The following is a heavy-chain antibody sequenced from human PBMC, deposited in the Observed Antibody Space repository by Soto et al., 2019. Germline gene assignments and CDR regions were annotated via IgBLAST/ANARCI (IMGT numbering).Heavy chain of an antibody. Sequence: PGGAQRLSCAASGFVYNTYAMHWVRLSPGKGLEWVALIWNDGSKKYHVDSVKGRFTISRDNSQNTLNLQMDSLRVEDTAVYFCVRGIPFQYSNNWLHWYFDLWGRGTQVTVSS. CDR3: VRGIPFQYSNNWLHWYFDL. CDR1: GFVYNTYA. D-gene: IGHD1-1*01. CDR2: IWNDGSKK. J-gene: IGHJ2*01. V-gene: IGHV3-33*01.